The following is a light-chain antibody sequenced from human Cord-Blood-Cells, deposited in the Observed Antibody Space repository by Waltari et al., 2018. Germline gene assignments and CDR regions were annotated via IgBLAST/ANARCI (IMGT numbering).Light chain of an antibody. J-gene: IGKJ3*01. CDR2: AAS. CDR1: QGISSY. Sequence: AIRMTQSPSSFSASTGDRVTITCRASQGISSYLAWYQQKPGKAPKLLIYAASTLQSGVPSRFSGSGSGTDFTLTISCLQSEDFATYYCQQYYSYPFTFGPGTKMDIK. CDR3: QQYYSYPFT. V-gene: IGKV1-8*01.